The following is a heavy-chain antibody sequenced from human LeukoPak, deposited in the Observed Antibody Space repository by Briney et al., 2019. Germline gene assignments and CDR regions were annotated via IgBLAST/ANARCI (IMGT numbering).Heavy chain of an antibody. CDR3: AKDQNIVATILDY. D-gene: IGHD5-12*01. CDR2: ISYDGSNK. CDR1: GFTFSSYG. J-gene: IGHJ4*02. Sequence: GRSLRLSCAASGFTFSSYGMHWVRQAPGKGLEWVAVISYDGSNKYYADSVKGRFTISRDNSKNTLYLQMNSLRAEDTAVYYCAKDQNIVATILDYWGQGTLVTVSS. V-gene: IGHV3-30*18.